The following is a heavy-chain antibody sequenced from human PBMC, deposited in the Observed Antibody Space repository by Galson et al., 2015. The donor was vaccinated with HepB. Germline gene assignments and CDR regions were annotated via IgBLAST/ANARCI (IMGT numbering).Heavy chain of an antibody. Sequence: TLSLTCPVSGGSISSYYWSWIRQPPGKGLEWIGYIYYSGSTNYNPSLKSRVTISVDTSKNQFSLKLSSVTAADTAVYYCARSRYFDPIDYWGQGSLVTVSS. D-gene: IGHD3-9*01. CDR3: ARSRYFDPIDY. CDR2: IYYSGST. J-gene: IGHJ4*02. V-gene: IGHV4-59*01. CDR1: GGSISSYY.